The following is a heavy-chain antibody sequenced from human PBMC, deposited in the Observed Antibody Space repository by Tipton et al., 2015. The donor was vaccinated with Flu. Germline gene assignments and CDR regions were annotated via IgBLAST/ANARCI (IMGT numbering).Heavy chain of an antibody. V-gene: IGHV3-23*01. Sequence: SLRLSCAASGFTFRIKAMSWVRQAPGKGLEWVSAISGSGARTFYADSVKGRFTISRDNSQNTLYLRMNSLRAEDTAVYYCAKVIPELVSGLDYWGQGTLVTVSS. CDR2: ISGSGART. CDR1: GFTFRIKA. CDR3: AKVIPELVSGLDY. J-gene: IGHJ4*02. D-gene: IGHD5/OR15-5a*01.